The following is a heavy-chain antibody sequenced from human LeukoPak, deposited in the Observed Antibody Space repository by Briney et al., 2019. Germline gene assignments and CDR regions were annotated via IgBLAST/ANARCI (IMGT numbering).Heavy chain of an antibody. CDR1: GGTFSSYA. CDR2: IIPIFGTA. J-gene: IGHJ3*02. CDR3: ARSPALRYCSSTSCPMFAFDI. V-gene: IGHV1-69*05. Sequence: SVKVSCKASGGTFSSYAISWVRQAPGQGLEWMGRIIPIFGTANYAQKFQGRVTITTDESKSTAYMELSSLRSEDTAVYYCARSPALRYCSSTSCPMFAFDIWGQGTMVTVSS. D-gene: IGHD2-2*01.